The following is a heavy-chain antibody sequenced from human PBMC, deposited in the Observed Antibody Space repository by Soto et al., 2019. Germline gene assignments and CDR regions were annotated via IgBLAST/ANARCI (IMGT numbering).Heavy chain of an antibody. CDR2: IYHSGST. V-gene: IGHV4-4*02. CDR3: AIIYYYDSSGYFGP. D-gene: IGHD3-22*01. J-gene: IGHJ5*02. Sequence: SETLSLTCAVSGGSISSSNWWSWVRQPPGKGLEWIGEIYHSGSTNYNPSLKSRVTISVDKSKNQFSLKLSSVTAADTAVYYCAIIYYYDSSGYFGPWGQGTLVTVSS. CDR1: GGSISSSNW.